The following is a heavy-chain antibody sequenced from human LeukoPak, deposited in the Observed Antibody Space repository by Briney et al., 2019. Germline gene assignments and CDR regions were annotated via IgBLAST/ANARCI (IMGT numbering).Heavy chain of an antibody. CDR1: RFTFSSYA. J-gene: IGHJ4*02. D-gene: IGHD6-6*01. CDR3: AKDSGYSSSSYFDY. V-gene: IGHV3-23*01. Sequence: GGSLRLSCAASRFTFSSYAMSWVRQAPGKGLEWVSAISGGGGSTYYADSVKGRFTISRDNSKNTLYLQMNSLRAEGTAVYYCAKDSGYSSSSYFDYWGQGTLVTVSS. CDR2: ISGGGGST.